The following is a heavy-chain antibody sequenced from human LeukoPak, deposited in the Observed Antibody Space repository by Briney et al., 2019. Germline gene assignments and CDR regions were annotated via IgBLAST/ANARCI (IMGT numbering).Heavy chain of an antibody. V-gene: IGHV3-21*01. CDR2: ISSTSSFI. CDR3: ASELTGDALRHY. D-gene: IGHD7-27*01. J-gene: IGHJ4*02. Sequence: GGSLRLSCAASEFTFRTCAMNWVRQAPGKGLEWVASISSTSSFISYADSVKGRFTISRDNAKNSLFLQMNSLRAEDTAVYYCASELTGDALRHYWGQGTLVTVSS. CDR1: EFTFRTCA.